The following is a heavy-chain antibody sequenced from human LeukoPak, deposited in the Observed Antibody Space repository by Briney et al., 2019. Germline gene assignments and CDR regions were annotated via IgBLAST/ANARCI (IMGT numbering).Heavy chain of an antibody. J-gene: IGHJ3*02. V-gene: IGHV3-9*01. CDR3: ARDPYYYDSGSFAAFDI. CDR2: ISWNSGSI. CDR1: GFTFDDYA. D-gene: IGHD3-10*01. Sequence: GGSLRLSCAASGFTFDDYAMHWVRQAPGKGLEWVSGISWNSGSIGYADSVKGRFTIFRDNAKNSLYLQMNSLRAEDTAVYYCARDPYYYDSGSFAAFDIWGQGTMVTVSS.